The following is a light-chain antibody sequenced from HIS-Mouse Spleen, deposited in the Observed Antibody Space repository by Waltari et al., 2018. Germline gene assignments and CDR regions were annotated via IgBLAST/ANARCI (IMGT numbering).Light chain of an antibody. J-gene: IGLJ2*01. CDR1: ALPKKY. Sequence: SYELTQPPSVSVSPGQTARITCSGDALPKKYAYWYQQKSGQAPVLVIYEDSKRPSGIPGRCSGASSWRMATLTISGAQVEDEADYYCYSTDSSGNHRVFGGGTKLTVL. CDR2: EDS. V-gene: IGLV3-10*01. CDR3: YSTDSSGNHRV.